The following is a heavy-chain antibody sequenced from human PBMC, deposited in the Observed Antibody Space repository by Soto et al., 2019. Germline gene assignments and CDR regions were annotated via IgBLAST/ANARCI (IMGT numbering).Heavy chain of an antibody. CDR3: ASSGSSSSAIDPYYYYGMDV. D-gene: IGHD6-6*01. CDR2: IYYSGST. CDR1: GGSISSYY. Sequence: PSATLSLTCTVSGGSISSYYWSWIRQPPGKGLEWIGYIYYSGSTKYNPSLTSRVTISVDTSKNQFSLKLSSVTAADTAVYYCASSGSSSSAIDPYYYYGMDVWGQGTTVTVS. V-gene: IGHV4-59*01. J-gene: IGHJ6*02.